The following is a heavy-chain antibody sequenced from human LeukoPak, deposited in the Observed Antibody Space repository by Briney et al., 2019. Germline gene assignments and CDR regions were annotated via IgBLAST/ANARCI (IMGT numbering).Heavy chain of an antibody. D-gene: IGHD6-6*01. CDR3: AKEYTPSSPLGELDS. V-gene: IGHV3-30*02. CDR2: IRHDEANS. CDR1: GFNLNSYA. Sequence: GGSLRLSCAVSGFNLNSYAMHWVRQAPGKGLEWVAVIRHDEANSFYADSVQGRFTISRDTPKKLLYLQMNSLRVEDTAVYYCAKEYTPSSPLGELDSWGQGTLVTVSS. J-gene: IGHJ4*02.